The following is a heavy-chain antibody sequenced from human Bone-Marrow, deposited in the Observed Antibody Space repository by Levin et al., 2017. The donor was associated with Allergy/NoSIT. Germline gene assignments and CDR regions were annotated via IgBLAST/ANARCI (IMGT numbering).Heavy chain of an antibody. V-gene: IGHV4-38-2*02. Sequence: SETLSLICTVSGSSISSGYYWGWIRQPPGKGLEWIGNIFHYGRTNYNPSLNRRASISVDTSKNQFSLRLTSVTAEDTAMYYCVRHGPVASGLDPSDLWGHGALVTVSS. J-gene: IGHJ5*01. CDR1: GSSISSGYY. D-gene: IGHD6-19*01. CDR2: IFHYGRT. CDR3: VRHGPVASGLDPSDL.